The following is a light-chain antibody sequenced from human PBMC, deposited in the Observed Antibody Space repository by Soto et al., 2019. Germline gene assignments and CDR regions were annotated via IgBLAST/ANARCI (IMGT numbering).Light chain of an antibody. Sequence: DIQMTQSPSSMSASVGDRVTITCRASQDISNYLNWYQQRPGKAPKLLIYDASNLERGVPSRFSRTRSGTHFTFPITSLQPEDIATYYCQQPDSLPITFGQGTRLEI. J-gene: IGKJ5*01. V-gene: IGKV1-33*01. CDR2: DAS. CDR3: QQPDSLPIT. CDR1: QDISNY.